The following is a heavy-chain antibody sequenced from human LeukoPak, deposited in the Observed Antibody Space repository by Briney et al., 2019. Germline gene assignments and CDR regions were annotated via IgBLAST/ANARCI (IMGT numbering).Heavy chain of an antibody. V-gene: IGHV4-59*01. J-gene: IGHJ4*02. CDR1: GGSFSGYY. CDR3: ARGRGYSYVDY. D-gene: IGHD5-18*01. Sequence: ASETLSLTCAVYGGSFSGYYWSWIRQPPGKGLEWIGYIYYSGSTNYNPSLKSRVTISVDTSKNQFSLKLSSVTAADTAVYYCARGRGYSYVDYWGQGTLVTVSS. CDR2: IYYSGST.